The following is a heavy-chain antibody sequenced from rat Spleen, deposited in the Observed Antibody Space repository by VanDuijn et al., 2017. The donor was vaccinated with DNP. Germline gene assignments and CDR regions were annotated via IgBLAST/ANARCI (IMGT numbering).Heavy chain of an antibody. CDR3: VRLSGGSLDY. J-gene: IGHJ2*01. CDR2: ISYEGSGT. D-gene: IGHD1-3*01. CDR1: GFTFSDYY. V-gene: IGHV5-22*01. Sequence: EVQLVESGGGLVQPGRSLKLSCAASGFTFSDYYMAWVRQAPKKGLEWVASISYEGSGTYYGDSVKGRFTISRDNAKSTLYLQMNSLRSEDTATYYCVRLSGGSLDYWGQGVMVTVSS.